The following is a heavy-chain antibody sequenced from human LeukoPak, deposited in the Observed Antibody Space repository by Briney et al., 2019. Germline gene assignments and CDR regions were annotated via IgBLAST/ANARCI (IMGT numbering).Heavy chain of an antibody. CDR3: ASYSGYDSLGH. J-gene: IGHJ4*02. CDR1: GYTFTGYY. CDR2: MNPNSGNT. Sequence: ASVKVSCKASGYTFTGYYMHWVRQATGQGLEWMGWMNPNSGNTGYAQKFQGRVTMTRNTSISTAYMELSSLRSEDTAVYYCASYSGYDSLGHWGQGTLVTVSS. V-gene: IGHV1-8*02. D-gene: IGHD5-12*01.